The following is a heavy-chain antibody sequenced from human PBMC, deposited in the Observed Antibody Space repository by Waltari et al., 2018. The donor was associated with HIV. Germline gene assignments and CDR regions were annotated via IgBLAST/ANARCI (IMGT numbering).Heavy chain of an antibody. J-gene: IGHJ4*02. D-gene: IGHD3-10*01. V-gene: IGHV1-8*01. CDR1: GYTFSTSD. CDR3: ARTDRGVNGQEFDY. Sequence: QVQLVQSGAEVKKPGASVRVSCKASGYTFSTSDMNWVRQASGQGLEWMGWMNPNSGATGYAQKFQGRVSMTRSTSIRTAYMELSSLTSEDTAVYYCARTDRGVNGQEFDYWGQGTLVTVSS. CDR2: MNPNSGAT.